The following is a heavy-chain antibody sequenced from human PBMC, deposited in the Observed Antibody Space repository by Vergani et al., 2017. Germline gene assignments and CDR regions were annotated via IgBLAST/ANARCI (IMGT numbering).Heavy chain of an antibody. Sequence: EVQLVESGGGLVTPGGSLRLSCAASGFTFSSYSMNWVRQAPGKGLEWVASISSSSSYIYYADSVKGRFTISRDNAKNSLYLQMNSLRAEDTAVYYCARRDYDILTGYYNYYYYMDVWGKGTTVTVSS. V-gene: IGHV3-21*01. CDR1: GFTFSSYS. D-gene: IGHD3-9*01. CDR2: ISSSSSYI. J-gene: IGHJ6*03. CDR3: ARRDYDILTGYYNYYYYMDV.